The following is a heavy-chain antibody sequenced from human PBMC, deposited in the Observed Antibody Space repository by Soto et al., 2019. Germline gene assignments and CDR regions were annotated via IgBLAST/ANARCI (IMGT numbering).Heavy chain of an antibody. D-gene: IGHD1-1*01. CDR3: SKNGTTCFAS. CDR2: ISVFNGYA. CDR1: GYSFHNSG. Sequence: ASVKVSCKTFGYSFHNSGISWVRQAPGQGLEWMGWISVFNGYAHYAQKFQGRVIMTADTFTNTAYMELRGLRSDDTAMYYCSKNGTTCFASWGKGSPVTVSS. V-gene: IGHV1-18*01. J-gene: IGHJ5*01.